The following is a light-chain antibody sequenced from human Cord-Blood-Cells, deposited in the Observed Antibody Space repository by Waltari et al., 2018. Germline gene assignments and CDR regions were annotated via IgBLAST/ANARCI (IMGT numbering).Light chain of an antibody. V-gene: IGLV1-44*01. J-gene: IGLJ2*01. CDR1: SSNIGRNT. Sequence: QSVLTQPPSAYGTPGQRVTISCSGSSSNIGRNTVNWYQQLPGTAPKLLIYSNNQRPSGFPDRFSGSKSGTSASLAISGLQSEDEADYYCAAWDDSLNGVVFGGGTKLTVL. CDR3: AAWDDSLNGVV. CDR2: SNN.